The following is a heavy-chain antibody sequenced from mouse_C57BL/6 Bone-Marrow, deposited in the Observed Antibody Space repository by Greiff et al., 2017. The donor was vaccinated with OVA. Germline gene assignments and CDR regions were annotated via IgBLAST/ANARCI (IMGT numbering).Heavy chain of an antibody. CDR2: ISSGGDYI. J-gene: IGHJ4*01. CDR3: TRDGYYAMDY. CDR1: GFTFSSYA. Sequence: EVKLQESGEGLVKPGGSLKLSCAASGFTFSSYAMSWVRQTPEKRLEWVAYISSGGDYIYYADTVKGRFTISRDNARNTLYLQMSRLKSEDTAMYYCTRDGYYAMDYWGQGTSVTVSS. V-gene: IGHV5-9-1*02. D-gene: IGHD2-3*01.